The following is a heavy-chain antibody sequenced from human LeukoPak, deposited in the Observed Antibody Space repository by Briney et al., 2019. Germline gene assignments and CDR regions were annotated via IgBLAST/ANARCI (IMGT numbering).Heavy chain of an antibody. Sequence: GRSRRLSWSAAGFTFSNYAMHWDSQAPGKGREWVAILSSVGTHKDYADSVKGRFTIYRENSKTTLYLQLESLRVEETAVYSCARDRPSTVLGVADYSYMDVWGKGTTVTVSS. V-gene: IGHV3-30*04. CDR1: GFTFSNYA. CDR2: LSSVGTHK. CDR3: ARDRPSTVLGVADYSYMDV. D-gene: IGHD3-3*01. J-gene: IGHJ6*03.